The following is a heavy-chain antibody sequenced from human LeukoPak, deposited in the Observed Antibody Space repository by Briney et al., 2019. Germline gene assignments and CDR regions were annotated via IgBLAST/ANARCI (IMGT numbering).Heavy chain of an antibody. V-gene: IGHV3-15*01. CDR3: TTDLNWDPRGSDF. CDR1: GFTFSDAW. D-gene: IGHD7-27*01. Sequence: GGSLRLSCAASGFTFSDAWISWVRQALGQGLEGVGRIKSKTDGGTIDYAAPVKGRFTISRDDSKNTLFLQINSLKTEDTAVYYCTTDLNWDPRGSDFWGQGTLVTVSS. CDR2: IKSKTDGGTI. J-gene: IGHJ4*02.